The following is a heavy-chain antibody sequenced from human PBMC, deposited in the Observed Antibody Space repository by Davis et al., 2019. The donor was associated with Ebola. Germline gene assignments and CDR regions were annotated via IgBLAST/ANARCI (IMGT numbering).Heavy chain of an antibody. Sequence: ASVKVSCKTSGYTFKSFGISWVRQAPGQGLEWMGWINTFNGNTKYAQKFQDRVSMTADSSTGTAYMELSSLRSEDTAVYYCARGRVEWESPFDYWGQGTLVTVSS. CDR2: INTFNGNT. D-gene: IGHD1-26*01. J-gene: IGHJ4*02. CDR1: GYTFKSFG. CDR3: ARGRVEWESPFDY. V-gene: IGHV1-18*04.